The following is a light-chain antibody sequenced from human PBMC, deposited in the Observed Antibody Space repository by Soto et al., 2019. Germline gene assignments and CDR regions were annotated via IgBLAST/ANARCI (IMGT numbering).Light chain of an antibody. V-gene: IGLV2-23*02. CDR1: SSDVGSYNL. CDR2: EVS. Sequence: QSVLTQPASVSGSPGQSTTFSCTGTSSDVGSYNLVSWYQQHPGKAPKLIIYEVSKRPSGVSNRFSGSKSGNTASLTISGLRAEDEADYYSCSYAGDNIFYVFGSGTKVTVL. CDR3: CSYAGDNIFYV. J-gene: IGLJ1*01.